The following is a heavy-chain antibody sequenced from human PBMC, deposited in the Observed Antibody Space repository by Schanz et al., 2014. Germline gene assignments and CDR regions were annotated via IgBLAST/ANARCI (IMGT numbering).Heavy chain of an antibody. Sequence: LSYSTSGFIFDVYPMPWVRQAPGKGLEWVSSISGRSSAIGYADSVKGRFTISRDNAKNTVYLQMYSLRPEHTALYHGAKRCHNGWLYVFDNWGQLDRVVVSS. CDR1: GFIFDVYP. CDR2: ISGRSSAI. V-gene: IGHV3-9*01. CDR3: AKRCHNGWLYVFDN. J-gene: IGHJ6*01. D-gene: IGHD6-19*01.